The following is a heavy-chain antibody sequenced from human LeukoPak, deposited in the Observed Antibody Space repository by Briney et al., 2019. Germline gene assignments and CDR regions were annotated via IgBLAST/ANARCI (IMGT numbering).Heavy chain of an antibody. CDR3: AKMGEDSSGYLAFDI. V-gene: IGHV3-30*18. CDR2: ISYDGSNK. D-gene: IGHD3-22*01. CDR1: GFTFSSYG. Sequence: PGGSLRLSCAASGFTFSSYGMHWVRRAPGKGLEWVAVISYDGSNKYYADSVKGRFTISRDNSKNTLYLQMNSLRAEDTAVYYCAKMGEDSSGYLAFDIWGQGTMVTVSS. J-gene: IGHJ3*02.